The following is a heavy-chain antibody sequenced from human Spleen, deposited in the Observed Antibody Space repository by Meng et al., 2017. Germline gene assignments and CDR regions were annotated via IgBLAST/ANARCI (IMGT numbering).Heavy chain of an antibody. CDR3: ARGWGGYSYGAFDY. D-gene: IGHD5-18*01. V-gene: IGHV4-34*01. CDR1: GVSFSGYY. J-gene: IGHJ4*02. Sequence: QVRLERLGAGLLKPSEPLSLTCAVYGVSFSGYYWSWIRQPPGKGLEWIGEINHSGSTNYNPSLKSRVTISVDTSKNQFPLKLSSVTAADTAVYYCARGWGGYSYGAFDYWGQGTLVTVSS. CDR2: INHSGST.